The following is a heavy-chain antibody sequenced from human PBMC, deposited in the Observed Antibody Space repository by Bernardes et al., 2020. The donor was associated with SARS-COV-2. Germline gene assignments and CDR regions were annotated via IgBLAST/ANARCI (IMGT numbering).Heavy chain of an antibody. D-gene: IGHD3-22*01. J-gene: IGHJ4*02. CDR2: INTDGSVS. Sequence: GGSLRLSCAASGFNFSDYWMHWVRQAPGKGLLWVSRINTDGSVSNNADFVKGRFTISRDNAKNTLYLQMNSLRVEDTAVYYCARSAFISSQNYFFDYWDQGSLVTVSS. V-gene: IGHV3-74*01. CDR3: ARSAFISSQNYFFDY. CDR1: GFNFSDYW.